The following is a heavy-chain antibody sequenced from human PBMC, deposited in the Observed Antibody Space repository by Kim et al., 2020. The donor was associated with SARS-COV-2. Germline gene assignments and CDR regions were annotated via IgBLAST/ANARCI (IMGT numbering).Heavy chain of an antibody. J-gene: IGHJ5*02. CDR2: IYPGDSDT. CDR1: GYSFTSYW. D-gene: IGHD5-12*01. Sequence: GESLKISCKGSGYSFTSYWIGWVRQMPGKGLEWMGIIYPGDSDTRYSPSFQGQVTISADKSISTAYLQWSSLKASDTAMYYCARSEPYIVATITDNWFDPWGQGTLVTVSS. CDR3: ARSEPYIVATITDNWFDP. V-gene: IGHV5-51*01.